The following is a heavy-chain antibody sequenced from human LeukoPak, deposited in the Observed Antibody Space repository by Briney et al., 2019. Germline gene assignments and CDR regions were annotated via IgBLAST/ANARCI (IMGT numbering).Heavy chain of an antibody. Sequence: ASVKVSCKASGYTFTSYGISWVRQAPGQGLEWMGWISAYNGNTNYAQKLQGRVTMTTDTSTSTAYMELRSLRSDDTAVYYCARVSNPEWLLLLDLDYWGQGTLVTVSS. CDR3: ARVSNPEWLLLLDLDY. V-gene: IGHV1-18*01. CDR2: ISAYNGNT. D-gene: IGHD3-22*01. J-gene: IGHJ4*02. CDR1: GYTFTSYG.